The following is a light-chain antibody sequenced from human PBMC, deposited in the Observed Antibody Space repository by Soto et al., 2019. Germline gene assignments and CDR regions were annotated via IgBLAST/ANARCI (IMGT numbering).Light chain of an antibody. V-gene: IGKV3-20*01. CDR2: GAS. CDR1: QSVSSNY. Sequence: EIVLTQSPGTLSLSPGERATLSCRASQSVSSNYLAWYQQKPGQAPSLVIYGASSRATGIPGRFSGSGSGTAVTLAISRLEPEDLAVYYCQQYGSSPWTFGQGTKVEIK. CDR3: QQYGSSPWT. J-gene: IGKJ1*01.